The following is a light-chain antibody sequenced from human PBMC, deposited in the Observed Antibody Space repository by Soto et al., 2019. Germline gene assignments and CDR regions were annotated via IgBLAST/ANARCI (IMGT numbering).Light chain of an antibody. CDR1: QGISSY. J-gene: IGKJ1*01. Sequence: IQITPSHSSLSASKGARVTITCRASQGISSYLAWYQQKPGKAPKLLIYDASSLESGVPSRFSGSGSGTDFTLTISSLQSEDFATYYCQQYDSYPRTFGQGTKVDIK. CDR2: DAS. V-gene: IGKV1-8*01. CDR3: QQYDSYPRT.